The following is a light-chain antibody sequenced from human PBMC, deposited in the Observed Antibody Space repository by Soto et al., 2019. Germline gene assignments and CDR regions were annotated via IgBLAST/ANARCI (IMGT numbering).Light chain of an antibody. J-gene: IGLJ2*01. Sequence: QSALTQPRSVSGSPGQSVTLSCTGTSTDVGNYDYVSWYQQYPGKAPKLLIYDVNKWPSGVPARFSGSKSGKTASLAISGLQAEDEADYYCCSYAGSYLVIFGGGTKLTVL. CDR3: CSYAGSYLVI. CDR2: DVN. CDR1: STDVGNYDY. V-gene: IGLV2-11*01.